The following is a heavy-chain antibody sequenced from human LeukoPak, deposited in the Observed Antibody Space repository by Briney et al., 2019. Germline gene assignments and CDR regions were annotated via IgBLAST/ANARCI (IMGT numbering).Heavy chain of an antibody. V-gene: IGHV4-59*01. CDR2: INYSGST. D-gene: IGHD2-2*01. CDR1: GGSISNYC. Sequence: SETLSLTCTVSGGSISNYCWNWFRQPPGKGLEWIGYINYSGSTNYNPSLKSRVSISIDTSKNQFSLKLSSVTAADTPVYYCGRFGKGCSSTSCYVDYWGQGTLVTVSS. CDR3: GRFGKGCSSTSCYVDY. J-gene: IGHJ4*02.